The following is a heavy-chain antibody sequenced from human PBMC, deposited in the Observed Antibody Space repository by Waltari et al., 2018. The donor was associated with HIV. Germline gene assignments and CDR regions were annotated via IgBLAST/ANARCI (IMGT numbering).Heavy chain of an antibody. V-gene: IGHV6-1*01. CDR1: GDSVSSNSAA. J-gene: IGHJ4*02. CDR3: ARDQGGTYYFDS. Sequence: QVQLQQSGPGLVKPSQTLSLTCAISGDSVSSNSAAWSWIRKSPSRGLEWLARTYYRSKWYNDYAVSLKSRLTINADTTKNQFSLQLNSLTPEYTAVYYCARDQGGTYYFDSWGQGTLVIVSS. CDR2: TYYRSKWYN. D-gene: IGHD1-7*01.